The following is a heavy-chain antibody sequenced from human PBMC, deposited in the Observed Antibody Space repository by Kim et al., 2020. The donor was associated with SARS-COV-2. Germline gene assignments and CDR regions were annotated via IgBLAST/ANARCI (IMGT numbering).Heavy chain of an antibody. Sequence: ASVKVSCKASGYTFTSYDINWVRQATGQGLEWMGWMNPNSGNTGYAQKFQGRVTMTRNTSISTAYMELSSLRSEDTAVYYCARFVAGYYGSGSYYTGAFDAFDIWGQGTMVTVSS. V-gene: IGHV1-8*01. CDR1: GYTFTSYD. CDR2: MNPNSGNT. J-gene: IGHJ3*02. D-gene: IGHD3-10*01. CDR3: ARFVAGYYGSGSYYTGAFDAFDI.